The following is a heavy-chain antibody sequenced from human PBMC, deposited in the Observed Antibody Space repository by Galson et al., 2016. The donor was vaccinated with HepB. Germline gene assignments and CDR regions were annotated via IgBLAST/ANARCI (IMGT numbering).Heavy chain of an antibody. D-gene: IGHD3-22*01. CDR3: TTGLEYYDRSGYWVDAFDI. Sequence: SLRLSCAASGLAFSKTRMNWVRQAPGKGLEWVGRIKSKSDGGTTDYGAPVKFRFTISRDDSTNTLYLQMNYLETEDTAVYYCTTGLEYYDRSGYWVDAFDIWGRGTMVTVSS. CDR1: GLAFSKTR. CDR2: IKSKSDGGTT. V-gene: IGHV3-15*07. J-gene: IGHJ3*02.